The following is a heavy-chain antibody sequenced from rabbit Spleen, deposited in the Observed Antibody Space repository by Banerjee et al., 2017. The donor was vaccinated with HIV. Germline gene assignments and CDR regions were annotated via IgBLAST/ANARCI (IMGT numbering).Heavy chain of an antibody. J-gene: IGHJ4*01. CDR2: IDTGSSGST. Sequence: QSLEESGGDLVKPEGSLTLTCTASGLSFSSGYYMCWVRQAPGKGLEWIACIDTGSSGSTGYATGAKGRFTISKTSSTTVTLQMTSLTAADTATYFCARDMPTNYAVYLNLWGPGTLVTVS. D-gene: IGHD2-1*01. CDR3: ARDMPTNYAVYLNL. V-gene: IGHV1S40*01. CDR1: GLSFSSGYY.